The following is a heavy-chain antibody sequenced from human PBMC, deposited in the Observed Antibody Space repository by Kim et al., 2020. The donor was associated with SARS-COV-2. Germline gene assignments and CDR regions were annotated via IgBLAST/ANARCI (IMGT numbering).Heavy chain of an antibody. CDR1: GFTFSSHG. CDR2: ISYDGSNK. Sequence: GGSLRLSCVGSGFTFSSHGMHWVRQAPGKGLEWVAVISYDGSNKHHAGSVKGRFTISRDNSKNTLYLQMNSLRAEDTAVYYCAKGGHYGDYTHFDYWGQGTLVTVS. V-gene: IGHV3-30*18. D-gene: IGHD4-17*01. CDR3: AKGGHYGDYTHFDY. J-gene: IGHJ4*02.